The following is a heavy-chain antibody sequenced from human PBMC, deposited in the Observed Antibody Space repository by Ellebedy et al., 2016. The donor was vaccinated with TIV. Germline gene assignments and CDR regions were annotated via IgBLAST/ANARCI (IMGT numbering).Heavy chain of an antibody. CDR2: VRIKTFGGTT. V-gene: IGHV3-49*03. CDR3: ARFGTRSRLVIKDFDY. D-gene: IGHD3-9*01. Sequence: GGSLRLXXITSGFTFGDYAITWFRQAPGKGLEWVSFVRIKTFGGTTEYAASVKDRFIMSRDDSKGIAYLQMNSLKTEDTAVYYCARFGTRSRLVIKDFDYWGQGTLVTVSS. J-gene: IGHJ4*02. CDR1: GFTFGDYA.